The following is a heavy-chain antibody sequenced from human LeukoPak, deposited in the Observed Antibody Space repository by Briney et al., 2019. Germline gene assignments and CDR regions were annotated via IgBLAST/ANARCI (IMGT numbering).Heavy chain of an antibody. CDR3: ARSQTRDFDWLLYHFFDY. Sequence: PGRSLRLSCAASGFTFSSYGMHWVRQAPGKGLEWVAVISYDGSNKYYADSVKGRFTISRDNSKNSLYLQMNSLRAEDTAVYYCARSQTRDFDWLLYHFFDYWGQGTLVTVSS. CDR1: GFTFSSYG. CDR2: ISYDGSNK. J-gene: IGHJ4*02. D-gene: IGHD3-9*01. V-gene: IGHV3-30*03.